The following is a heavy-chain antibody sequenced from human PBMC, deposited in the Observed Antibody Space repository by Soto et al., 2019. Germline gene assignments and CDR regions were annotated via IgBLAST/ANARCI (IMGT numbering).Heavy chain of an antibody. V-gene: IGHV3-23*01. CDR1: GFTFSSYA. Sequence: PGGSLRLSCAASGFTFSSYAMSWVRQAPGKGLEWVSAISGSGGSTYYADSVKGRFTISRDNSKNTLYLQMNSLRAEDTAVYYCAKLPAQWLAEALGKTNFDYWGQGTLVTVSS. CDR3: AKLPAQWLAEALGKTNFDY. J-gene: IGHJ4*02. D-gene: IGHD6-19*01. CDR2: ISGSGGST.